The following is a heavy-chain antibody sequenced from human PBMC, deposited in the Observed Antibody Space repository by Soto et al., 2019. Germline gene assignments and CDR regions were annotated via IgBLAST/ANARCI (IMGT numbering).Heavy chain of an antibody. Sequence: QITLKESGPTLVKPTQTLTLTCTFSGFSLNTSGVGVGWVRQPPGKALEWLALIYGNDDQRYNLFLKNSLNITKDTSRDQVVLTMTHVDPVDTASYYWAHANNWDYRTPYYFDYWGQGTLVTVS. V-gene: IGHV2-5*01. D-gene: IGHD1-7*01. J-gene: IGHJ4*02. CDR1: GFSLNTSGVG. CDR2: IYGNDDQ. CDR3: AHANNWDYRTPYYFDY.